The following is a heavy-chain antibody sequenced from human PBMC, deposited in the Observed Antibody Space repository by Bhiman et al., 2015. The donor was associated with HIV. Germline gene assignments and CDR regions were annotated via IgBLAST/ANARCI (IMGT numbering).Heavy chain of an antibody. J-gene: IGHJ6*02. D-gene: IGHD3-22*01. V-gene: IGHV3-30*02. CDR1: GFIFSNSD. Sequence: QVHLVESGGGVVQPGGSLGLSCSASGFIFSNSDMHWVRQAPGRGLEWVAFIRSDGGIESYADSVKGRFTISRDNSKNTLYLQMNSLRDEDTAVYYCAKEPPPASGYYYYGMDAWGQGP. CDR3: AKEPPPASGYYYYGMDA. CDR2: IRSDGGIE.